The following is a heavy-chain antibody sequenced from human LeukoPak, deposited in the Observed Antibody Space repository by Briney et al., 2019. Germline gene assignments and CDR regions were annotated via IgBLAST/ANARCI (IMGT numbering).Heavy chain of an antibody. CDR2: ISSSGSYI. J-gene: IGHJ4*02. V-gene: IGHV3-21*01. CDR1: GFTFSSYS. Sequence: GGSLRLSCAASGFTFSSYSMNWVRQAPGKGLEWVASISSSGSYIYYADSVKGRFTISRDNAKNSLYLQMNNLRAGDTAVYYCARVEDFDYWGQGTLVTVSS. CDR3: ARVEDFDY.